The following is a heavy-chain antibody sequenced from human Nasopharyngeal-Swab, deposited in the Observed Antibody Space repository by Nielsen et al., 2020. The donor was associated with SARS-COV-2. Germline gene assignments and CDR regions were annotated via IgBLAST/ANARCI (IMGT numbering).Heavy chain of an antibody. CDR1: GFTFSSYS. CDR3: ARGPTIFEVVIDY. V-gene: IGHV3-21*01. D-gene: IGHD3-3*01. CDR2: ISSSSSYI. Sequence: GGSLRLSCAASGFTFSSYSMNWVRQAPGKGLEWVSSISSSSSYIYYAYSVKGRFTMSRDNAKNSLYLQMNSLRAEDAAVYYCARGPTIFEVVIDYWGQGTLVTVSS. J-gene: IGHJ4*02.